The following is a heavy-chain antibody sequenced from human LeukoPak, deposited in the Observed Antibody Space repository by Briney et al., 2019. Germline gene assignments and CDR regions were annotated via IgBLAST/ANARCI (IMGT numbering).Heavy chain of an antibody. CDR1: GGSFSGYY. CDR2: INHSGST. J-gene: IGHJ6*04. CDR3: ARGRAGEHYYYYGMDV. Sequence: SETLSLTCAVYGGSFSGYYWSWIRQPPGKGLECVGEINHSGSTNYNPSLKSRVTIAVDTSKNQFSLKLSSVTAADTVVYYCARGRAGEHYYYYGMDVWGKGTTVTVSS. D-gene: IGHD6-19*01. V-gene: IGHV4-34*01.